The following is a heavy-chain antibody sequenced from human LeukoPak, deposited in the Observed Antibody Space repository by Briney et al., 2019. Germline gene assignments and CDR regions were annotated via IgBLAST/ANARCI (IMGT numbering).Heavy chain of an antibody. CDR2: IKQDGSEK. CDR3: ARVVFHVDAFDI. CDR1: GFTFSSFW. D-gene: IGHD5/OR15-5a*01. J-gene: IGHJ3*02. Sequence: GGSLRLSCAASGFTFSSFWMSCVRQAPGKRLEWVANIKQDGSEKYYVDSVKGRFTISRDNAKNSLYLQMNSLRAEDTAVYYCARVVFHVDAFDIWGQGTMVTVSS. V-gene: IGHV3-7*05.